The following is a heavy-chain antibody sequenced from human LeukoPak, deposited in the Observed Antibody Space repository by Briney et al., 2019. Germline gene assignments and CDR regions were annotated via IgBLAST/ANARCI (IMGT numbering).Heavy chain of an antibody. Sequence: GGSLRLSCAASGFTFSNAYMNWVRQAPGKGLEWVSSISGSSSYIYYADSVKGRFTISRDNAKNSLYLQMNSLRAEDTAVYYCARDEVRDWFDPWGQGTLVTVSS. CDR2: ISGSSSYI. CDR1: GFTFSNAY. J-gene: IGHJ5*02. V-gene: IGHV3-21*01. CDR3: ARDEVRDWFDP. D-gene: IGHD3-22*01.